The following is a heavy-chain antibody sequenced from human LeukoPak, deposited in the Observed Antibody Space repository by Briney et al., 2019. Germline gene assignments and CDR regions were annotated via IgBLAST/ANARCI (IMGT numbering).Heavy chain of an antibody. Sequence: GRSLRLYCAASGFTFSSYAMHWVRQAPGKGLEGVAVISYDGSNKYYADSVKGRFTISRDNSKNTLYLQMNSLRAEDTAVYYCARDPRQRWLQFFSSWFDPWGQGTLVTVSS. J-gene: IGHJ5*02. CDR2: ISYDGSNK. V-gene: IGHV3-30-3*01. D-gene: IGHD5-24*01. CDR1: GFTFSSYA. CDR3: ARDPRQRWLQFFSSWFDP.